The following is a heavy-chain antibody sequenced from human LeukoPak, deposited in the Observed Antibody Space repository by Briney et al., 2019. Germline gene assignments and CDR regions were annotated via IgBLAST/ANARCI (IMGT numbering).Heavy chain of an antibody. Sequence: PGGSLRLSCAASGFTFSSYAMHWVRQAPGKGLEWVAVISYDGSGKFYPDSVKGRFTISRDDSKNTLYLQMNSPRPEDTALYHCAKEGLGGDFDYWGQGTLVTVSS. CDR3: AKEGLGGDFDY. CDR1: GFTFSSYA. CDR2: ISYDGSGK. J-gene: IGHJ4*02. V-gene: IGHV3-30-3*01. D-gene: IGHD3-16*01.